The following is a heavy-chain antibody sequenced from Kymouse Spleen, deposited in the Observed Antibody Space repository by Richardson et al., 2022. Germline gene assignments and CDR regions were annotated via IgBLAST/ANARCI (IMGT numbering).Heavy chain of an antibody. D-gene: IGHD3-9*01. J-gene: IGHJ6*02. CDR1: GFTFSSYS. CDR2: ISSSSSYI. CDR3: ARDYDILTGYYNSYYYYYGMDV. V-gene: IGHV3-21*03. Sequence: EVQLVESGGGLVKPGGSLRLSCAASGFTFSSYSMNWVRQAPGKGLEWVSSISSSSSYIYYADSVKGRFTISRDNAKNSLYLQMNSLRAEDTAVYYCARDYDILTGYYNSYYYYYGMDVWGQGTTVTVSS.